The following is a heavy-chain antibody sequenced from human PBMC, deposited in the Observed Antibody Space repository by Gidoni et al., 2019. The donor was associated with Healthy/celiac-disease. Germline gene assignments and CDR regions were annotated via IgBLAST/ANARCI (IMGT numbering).Heavy chain of an antibody. D-gene: IGHD3-22*01. CDR1: GGSISSSSYY. Sequence: QLQLQESGPGLVKPSETLSLTCTVSGGSISSSSYYWGWIRQPPGKGLEWIGSIYYSGSTYYNPSLKSRVTISVDTSKNQFSLKLSSVTAADTAVYYCARQDYYDSSGYYSYAFDIWGQGTMVTVSS. V-gene: IGHV4-39*07. J-gene: IGHJ3*02. CDR2: IYYSGST. CDR3: ARQDYYDSSGYYSYAFDI.